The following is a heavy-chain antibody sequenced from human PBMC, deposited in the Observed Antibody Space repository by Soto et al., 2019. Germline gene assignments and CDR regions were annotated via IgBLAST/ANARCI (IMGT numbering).Heavy chain of an antibody. Sequence: EVQLVESGGGLVQPGGSLRLSCAASGFTFSSYSMNWVRQAPGKGLEWGSYISSSSSTIYYADSVKGRFTISRDNAKNSLYLQMNSLRDEDTAVYYCASAHIIVATITEYAFDIWGQGTMVTVSS. J-gene: IGHJ3*02. V-gene: IGHV3-48*02. CDR3: ASAHIIVATITEYAFDI. CDR1: GFTFSSYS. D-gene: IGHD5-12*01. CDR2: ISSSSSTI.